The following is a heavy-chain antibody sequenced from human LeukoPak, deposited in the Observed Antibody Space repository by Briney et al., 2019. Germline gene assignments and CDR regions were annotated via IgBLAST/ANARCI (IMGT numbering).Heavy chain of an antibody. Sequence: GRSLRLSCAASGFTFSSYSMNWVRQAPGKGLEWVSSISSSSSYIYYADSVKGRFTISRDNAKNSLYLQMNSLRAEDTAVYYCATLDSTSLANDYWGQGTLVTVSS. CDR1: GFTFSSYS. D-gene: IGHD2/OR15-2a*01. V-gene: IGHV3-21*01. CDR3: ATLDSTSLANDY. J-gene: IGHJ4*02. CDR2: ISSSSSYI.